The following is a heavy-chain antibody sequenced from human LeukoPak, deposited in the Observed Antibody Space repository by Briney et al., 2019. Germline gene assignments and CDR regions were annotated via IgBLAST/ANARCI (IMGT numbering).Heavy chain of an antibody. CDR3: ARGQISRGPIAVAGYFDY. Sequence: SETLSLTCTVSGGSISSGDYSWSWIRQPPGKGLEWIGYIYYSGSTYYNPSLKSRVTISVDTSKNQFSLKLSSVTAADTAVYYCARGQISRGPIAVAGYFDYWGQGTLVTVSS. J-gene: IGHJ4*02. CDR1: GGSISSGDYS. CDR2: IYYSGST. D-gene: IGHD6-19*01. V-gene: IGHV4-30-4*01.